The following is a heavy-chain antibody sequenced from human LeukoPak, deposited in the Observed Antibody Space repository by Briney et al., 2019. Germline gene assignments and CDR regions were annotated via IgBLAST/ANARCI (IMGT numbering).Heavy chain of an antibody. J-gene: IGHJ4*02. CDR3: AKSHSSGWFSLDS. V-gene: IGHV3-30*18. CDR2: ISSDASNK. Sequence: PGGSLRLSCAASGFTFSSYAMHWVRQAPAKGLEWVTVISSDASNKYYAVSVKGRFTISRDNSKNTLYLQMNSLRSEDTAVYYCAKSHSSGWFSLDSWGQGTLVTVSS. CDR1: GFTFSSYA. D-gene: IGHD6-19*01.